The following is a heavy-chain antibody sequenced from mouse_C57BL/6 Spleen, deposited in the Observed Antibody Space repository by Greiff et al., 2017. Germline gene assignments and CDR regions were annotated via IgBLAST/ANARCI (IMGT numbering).Heavy chain of an antibody. CDR2: IHPSDSDT. CDR3: AIGGDYYPWFAY. J-gene: IGHJ3*01. Sequence: VHLVESGAELVKPGASVKVSCKASGYTFTSYWMHWVKQRPGQGLEWIGRIHPSDSDTNYNQKFKGKATLTVDKSSSTAYMQLSSLTSEDSAVYYCAIGGDYYPWFAYWGQGTLVTVSA. CDR1: GYTFTSYW. V-gene: IGHV1-74*01. D-gene: IGHD2-1*01.